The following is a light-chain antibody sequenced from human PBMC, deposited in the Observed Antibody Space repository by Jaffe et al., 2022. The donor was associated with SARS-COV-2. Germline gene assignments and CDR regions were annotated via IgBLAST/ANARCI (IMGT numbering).Light chain of an antibody. Sequence: IQMTQSPSSVSASVGDRVSITCRASMSINNWLAWYQQKPGKAPKLLIFAASSLQSGVPSRFSGSGSGTDFTLTISSLQPEDVATYYCQQANSFPPYTFGQGTRLEIK. J-gene: IGKJ2*01. CDR3: QQANSFPPYT. CDR2: AAS. CDR1: MSINNW. V-gene: IGKV1-12*01.